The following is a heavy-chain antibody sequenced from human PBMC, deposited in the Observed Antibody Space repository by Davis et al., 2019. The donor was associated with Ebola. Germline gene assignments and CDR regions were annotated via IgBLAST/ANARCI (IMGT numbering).Heavy chain of an antibody. CDR3: AVYTVVVTDIRAEYFQH. CDR1: GDSISSYY. J-gene: IGHJ1*01. V-gene: IGHV4-59*01. Sequence: MPSETLSLTCTVSGDSISSYYWSWIRQPPGKGLEWIAYIYYSGSTHYNPSLKSRATISVDTSRNQFSLRLSSVTAADTAVYYCAVYTVVVTDIRAEYFQHWGQGTLATVSS. D-gene: IGHD2-21*02. CDR2: IYYSGST.